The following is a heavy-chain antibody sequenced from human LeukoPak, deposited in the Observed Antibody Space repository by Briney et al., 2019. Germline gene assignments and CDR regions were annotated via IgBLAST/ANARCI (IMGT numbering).Heavy chain of an antibody. V-gene: IGHV3-21*01. Sequence: GGSLRLSCAASGFTFSSYSMNWVRQAPGKGLEWVSSISSSSSYIYYADSVKGRFTISRDNAKNSLYLQMNSLRAEDTAVYYCARETTVRGVIAYYGMDVWGQGTTVTVSS. D-gene: IGHD3-10*01. CDR3: ARETTVRGVIAYYGMDV. J-gene: IGHJ6*02. CDR2: ISSSSSYI. CDR1: GFTFSSYS.